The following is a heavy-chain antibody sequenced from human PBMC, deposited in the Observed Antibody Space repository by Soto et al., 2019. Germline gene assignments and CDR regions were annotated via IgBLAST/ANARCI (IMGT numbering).Heavy chain of an antibody. Sequence: GGSLRLSCAASGSTFSNYYMTWVRQAPGKGLEWVAYIAQDGTEIYNVDSVKGRFTISRDNAKNSLYLQMNSLTAEDTALYYCARWSSAMDVWGQGTSVTVSS. J-gene: IGHJ6*02. CDR3: ARWSSAMDV. D-gene: IGHD2-15*01. CDR1: GSTFSNYY. CDR2: IAQDGTEI. V-gene: IGHV3-7*03.